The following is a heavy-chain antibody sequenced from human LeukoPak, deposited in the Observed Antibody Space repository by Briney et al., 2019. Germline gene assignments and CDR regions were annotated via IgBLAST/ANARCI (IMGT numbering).Heavy chain of an antibody. CDR3: ARAHDISTGYYPYYYYMDV. Sequence: SVKVSCKASGGTFSSYAISWVRQAPGQGLGWMGGIIPIFGTANYAQKFQGRVTITADESTSTAYMELSSLRSEDTAVYYCARAHDISTGYYPYYYYMDVWGKGTTVTVSS. J-gene: IGHJ6*03. CDR2: IIPIFGTA. V-gene: IGHV1-69*13. CDR1: GGTFSSYA. D-gene: IGHD3-9*01.